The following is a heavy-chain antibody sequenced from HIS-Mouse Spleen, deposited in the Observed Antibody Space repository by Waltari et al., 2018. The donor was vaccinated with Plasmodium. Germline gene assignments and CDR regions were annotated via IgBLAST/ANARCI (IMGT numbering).Heavy chain of an antibody. CDR3: ARLRYSYGYFDY. CDR1: GCSISSYY. V-gene: IGHV4-59*08. Sequence: PGLVKPSDTLSLTCTVSGCSISSYYCIFIRQPPGKGLEWIGYIYYSGLPNYNPSLKSRVTISVDTSKNQFSLKLSSVTAADTAVYYCARLRYSYGYFDYWGQGTLVTVSS. J-gene: IGHJ4*02. D-gene: IGHD5-18*01. CDR2: IYYSGLP.